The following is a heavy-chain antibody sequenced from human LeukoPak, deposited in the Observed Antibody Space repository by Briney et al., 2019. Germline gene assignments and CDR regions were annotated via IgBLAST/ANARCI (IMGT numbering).Heavy chain of an antibody. CDR3: ASPAYYYDSSGSNSYYGMDV. J-gene: IGHJ6*02. CDR1: GGSISSYY. D-gene: IGHD3-22*01. V-gene: IGHV4-34*01. Sequence: PSETLSLTCTVSGGSISSYYWSWIRQPPGKGLEWIGEINHSGSTNYNPSLKSRVTISVDTSKNQFSLKLSSVTAADTAAYYCASPAYYYDSSGSNSYYGMDVWGQGTTVTVSS. CDR2: INHSGST.